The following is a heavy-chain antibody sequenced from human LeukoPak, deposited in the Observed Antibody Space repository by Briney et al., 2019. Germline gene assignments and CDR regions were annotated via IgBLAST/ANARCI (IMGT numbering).Heavy chain of an antibody. J-gene: IGHJ6*03. CDR2: ISDSGGST. V-gene: IGHV3-23*01. CDR1: GFTFISYA. CDR3: ATRSSPVSEDYMDV. Sequence: PGGSLRLSCAASGFTFISYAMSWVRQAPGKGLEWVSGISDSGGSTYYADSVKGRFTISRDNSKNTLYLQMNSLRAEDTAVYYCATRSSPVSEDYMDVWGKGTTVTVSS.